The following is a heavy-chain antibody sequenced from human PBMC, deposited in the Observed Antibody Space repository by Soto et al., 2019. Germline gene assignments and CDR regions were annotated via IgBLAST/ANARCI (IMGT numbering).Heavy chain of an antibody. CDR2: IWPGGTT. J-gene: IGHJ5*01. CDR3: AKVGDSSDYYPAPIDS. V-gene: IGHV3-53*01. D-gene: IGHD3-22*01. CDR1: GFSVTSNY. Sequence: EVQLVESGGGLIQPGGSLRLSCAATGFSVTSNYMSWVRQAPGGGLEWVSLIWPGGTTYYADSVRGRFTVSRDSSNNTVFLQMSSLRADDTAVYYCAKVGDSSDYYPAPIDSWGQGTLVTVSS.